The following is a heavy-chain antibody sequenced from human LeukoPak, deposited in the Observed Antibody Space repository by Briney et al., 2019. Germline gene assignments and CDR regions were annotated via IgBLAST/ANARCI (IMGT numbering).Heavy chain of an antibody. J-gene: IGHJ4*02. CDR3: AKEGAGITMIVVVITPTFDY. CDR1: GFTFSSYA. Sequence: GGSLRLSCAASGFTFSSYAMSWVRQAPGKGLEWVSAISGSGGSTYYADSVKGRFTTSRDNSKNTLYLQMNSLRAEDTAVYYCAKEGAGITMIVVVITPTFDYWGQGTLVTVSS. D-gene: IGHD3-22*01. V-gene: IGHV3-23*01. CDR2: ISGSGGST.